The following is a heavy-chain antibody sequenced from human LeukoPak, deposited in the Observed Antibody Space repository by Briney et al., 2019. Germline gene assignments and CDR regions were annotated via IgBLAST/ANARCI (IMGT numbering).Heavy chain of an antibody. CDR3: ARTEMATKSLDY. V-gene: IGHV1-46*01. J-gene: IGHJ4*02. CDR1: GYTFTSYY. D-gene: IGHD5-24*01. Sequence: ASVKVSCKASGYTFTSYYMHWVRQAPGQGLEWMGIINPSGGSTSYAQKFQGRVTMTRDMSTSTVYMELRSLRSEDTAVYYCARTEMATKSLDYWGQGTLVTVSS. CDR2: INPSGGST.